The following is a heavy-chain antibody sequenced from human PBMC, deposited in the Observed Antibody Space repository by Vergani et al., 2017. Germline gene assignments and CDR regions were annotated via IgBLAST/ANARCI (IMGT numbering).Heavy chain of an antibody. CDR3: ARGPPWAFDI. V-gene: IGHV1-8*02. CDR1: GYTFTGYY. Sequence: QVQLVQSGAEVKKPGASVKVSCKASGYTFTGYYMHWVRQAPGQGLEWMGWMNPNSGNTGYAQKFQGRVAMTRYTSISTAYMELSGLRSEDTAVYYCARGPPWAFDIWGQGTMVTVFS. CDR2: MNPNSGNT. J-gene: IGHJ3*02.